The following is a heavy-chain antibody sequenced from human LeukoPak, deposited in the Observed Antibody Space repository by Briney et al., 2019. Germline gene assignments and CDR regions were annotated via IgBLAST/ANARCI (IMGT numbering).Heavy chain of an antibody. CDR1: GGSINSY. J-gene: IGHJ4*02. Sequence: SETLSLTCTVSGGSINSYWSWIRQPPGKGLEYIGYIFNSGTTNYNPSLKSRVTMSVDTSRNQFSLRLTSVTAADTALYYCARVNTGGGASFDFWGQGTLVTVSS. CDR2: IFNSGTT. CDR3: ARVNTGGGASFDF. D-gene: IGHD2-8*02. V-gene: IGHV4-59*01.